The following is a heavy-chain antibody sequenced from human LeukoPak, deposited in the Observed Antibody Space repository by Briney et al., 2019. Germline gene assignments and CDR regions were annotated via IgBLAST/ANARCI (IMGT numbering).Heavy chain of an antibody. CDR1: GFTFSTYA. CDR3: AVVAGRFPPDY. D-gene: IGHD6-19*01. J-gene: IGHJ4*02. V-gene: IGHV3-30-3*01. CDR2: TSFDESNK. Sequence: GKSLRLSCAPSGFTFSTYAMHWVRQAPGKGLEWVAFTSFDESNKLYADSVEGRFTISRENSKNTLFLQMHNLRVDDTAMYYCAVVAGRFPPDYWGQGTLVTVSS.